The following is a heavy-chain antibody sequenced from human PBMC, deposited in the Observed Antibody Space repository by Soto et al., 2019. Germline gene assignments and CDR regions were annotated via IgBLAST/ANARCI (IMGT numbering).Heavy chain of an antibody. Sequence: ASVKVSCKASGGTFSSYAISWVRQAPGQGLEWMGGIIPIFGTANYAQKFQGRVTITADESTSTAYMELSSLRSEDTAVYYCARDRDGYPVFDYWGQGTLVTVSS. V-gene: IGHV1-69*13. J-gene: IGHJ4*02. CDR3: ARDRDGYPVFDY. D-gene: IGHD5-12*01. CDR2: IIPIFGTA. CDR1: GGTFSSYA.